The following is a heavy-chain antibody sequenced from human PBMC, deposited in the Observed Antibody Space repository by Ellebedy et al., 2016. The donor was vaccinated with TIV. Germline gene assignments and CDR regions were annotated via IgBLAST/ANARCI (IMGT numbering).Heavy chain of an antibody. D-gene: IGHD4-23*01. J-gene: IGHJ2*01. Sequence: ASVKVSCKASGYTFTAYHIHWVRQAPGQGLEWMGWIYPYSGGTNYAPKFQGRVTLTRDTSTSTAYMELSSLRSDDTAVYYCARGPNGGISVWYFDVWGRGTLVTVSS. CDR1: GYTFTAYH. CDR3: ARGPNGGISVWYFDV. V-gene: IGHV1-2*02. CDR2: IYPYSGGT.